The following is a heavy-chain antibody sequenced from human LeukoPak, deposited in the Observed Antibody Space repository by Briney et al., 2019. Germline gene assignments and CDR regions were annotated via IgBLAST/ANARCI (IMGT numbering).Heavy chain of an antibody. CDR1: GFSLSTSGVG. Sequence: SGPTLVKPTQTLTLTCTFSGFSLSTSGVGVGWIRQPPGKALEWLALIYWNDNKLYSPSLKSRLTITKDTSNNQVVLTMTNMDPVDTATYYCARYGDYRFLYYFDYWGQGTLVTVSP. V-gene: IGHV2-5*01. CDR2: IYWNDNK. J-gene: IGHJ4*02. D-gene: IGHD4-17*01. CDR3: ARYGDYRFLYYFDY.